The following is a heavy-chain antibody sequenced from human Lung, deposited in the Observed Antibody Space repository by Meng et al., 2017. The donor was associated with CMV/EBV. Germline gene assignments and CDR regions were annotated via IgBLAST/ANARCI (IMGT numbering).Heavy chain of an antibody. CDR1: GYTFTTNY. Sequence: ASXXVSXKASGYTFTTNYIHWVRQAPGQGLEWMGIIDPNEGSTSHTEKFQGRVTMTRDTSTNTVYMELSSLRSEATAVYYCAREGRDDYNSPRDYFDYWGQGTLVTVSS. CDR2: IDPNEGST. J-gene: IGHJ4*02. D-gene: IGHD5-24*01. CDR3: AREGRDDYNSPRDYFDY. V-gene: IGHV1-46*01.